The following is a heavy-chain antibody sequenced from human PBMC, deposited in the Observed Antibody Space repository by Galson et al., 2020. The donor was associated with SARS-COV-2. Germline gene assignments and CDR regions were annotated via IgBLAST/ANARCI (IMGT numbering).Heavy chain of an antibody. Sequence: ASVTVSCKASGYTFTNYAIHWVRQAPGQRLEWVGWINTGNSDTKYSQRFQGRVTITRDTSASTAYMELSTLRSEDTAVYYCARDLRYYSDSSGYDFRWFDPWGQGTLVTVSS. CDR1: GYTFTNYA. CDR2: INTGNSDT. CDR3: ARDLRYYSDSSGYDFRWFDP. V-gene: IGHV1-3*04. J-gene: IGHJ5*02. D-gene: IGHD3-22*01.